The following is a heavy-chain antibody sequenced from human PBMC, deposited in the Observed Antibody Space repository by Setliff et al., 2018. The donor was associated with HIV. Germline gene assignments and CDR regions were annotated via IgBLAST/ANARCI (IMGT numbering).Heavy chain of an antibody. CDR3: ARYNYYGSGSFVFDY. CDR1: GFTFSTYG. J-gene: IGHJ4*02. CDR2: ISGSGGST. Sequence: GGSLRLSCAASGFTFSTYGMSWVRQAPGKGLEWVSAISGSGGSTYYADPVKGRFTISRDNAKNSLYLQMNSLRAEDTAVYYCARYNYYGSGSFVFDYWGQGTLVTVSS. V-gene: IGHV3-23*01. D-gene: IGHD3-10*01.